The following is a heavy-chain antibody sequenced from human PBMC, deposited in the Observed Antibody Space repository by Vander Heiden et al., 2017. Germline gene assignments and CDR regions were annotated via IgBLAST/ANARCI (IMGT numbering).Heavy chain of an antibody. CDR1: GVTFGSNW. J-gene: IGHJ3*02. D-gene: IGHD6-13*01. V-gene: IGHV3-74*01. Sequence: EVQLVESGGGLVQPGGSLRLSCVASGVTFGSNWMHWVRQAPGKGLVWVSRINSDGIDTLYADSVKGRFTISRDNAKNTLYLQMNSLRAEDTAVYYCTRDISSSWRPDAFDIWGQGTMVTVSS. CDR3: TRDISSSWRPDAFDI. CDR2: INSDGIDT.